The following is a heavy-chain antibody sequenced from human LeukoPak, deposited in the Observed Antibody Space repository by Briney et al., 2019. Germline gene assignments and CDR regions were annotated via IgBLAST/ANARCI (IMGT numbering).Heavy chain of an antibody. CDR2: ISWNSGSI. Sequence: PGGSLRLSCAASGFTFDDYAMHWVRQAPGKGLEWVSGISWNSGSIGYADSVKGRFTISRDNAKNSLYLQMNSLRAEDTALYYSAEGGDSSGYLNWFDPWGQGTLVTVSS. J-gene: IGHJ5*02. V-gene: IGHV3-9*01. CDR3: AEGGDSSGYLNWFDP. CDR1: GFTFDDYA. D-gene: IGHD3-22*01.